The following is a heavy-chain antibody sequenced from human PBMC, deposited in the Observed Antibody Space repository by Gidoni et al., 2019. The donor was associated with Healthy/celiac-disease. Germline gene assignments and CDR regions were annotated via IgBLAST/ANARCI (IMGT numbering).Heavy chain of an antibody. CDR3: AKDRYYYDSSGYLFDY. CDR2: ISYDGSNK. J-gene: IGHJ4*02. Sequence: QVQLVESGGGVVQPGRSLRLSCAASGFTFSSYGMHWVRQAPGKGLECVAVISYDGSNKYYADSVKGRFTISRDNSKNTLYLQMNSLRAEDTAVYYCAKDRYYYDSSGYLFDYWGQGTLVTVSS. D-gene: IGHD3-22*01. CDR1: GFTFSSYG. V-gene: IGHV3-30*18.